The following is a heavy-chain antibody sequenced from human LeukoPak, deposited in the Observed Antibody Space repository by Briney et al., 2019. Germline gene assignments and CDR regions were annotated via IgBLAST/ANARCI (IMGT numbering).Heavy chain of an antibody. CDR2: INPNSGGT. V-gene: IGHV1-2*02. J-gene: IGHJ6*02. D-gene: IGHD1-26*01. Sequence: ASVKVSCKASGYTFTGYYMHWVRLAPGQGLEWMGWINPNSGGTNYAQKFQGRVTMTRDTSISTAYMELSRLRSDDTAVYYCARESLYSGSYYYYGMDVWGQGTTVTVSS. CDR1: GYTFTGYY. CDR3: ARESLYSGSYYYYGMDV.